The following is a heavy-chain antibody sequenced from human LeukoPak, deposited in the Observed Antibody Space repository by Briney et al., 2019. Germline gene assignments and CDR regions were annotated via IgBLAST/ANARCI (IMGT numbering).Heavy chain of an antibody. CDR1: GGSISSYY. V-gene: IGHV4-59*01. CDR3: ARGKVRGVRFDY. D-gene: IGHD3-10*01. Sequence: SETLSLTCTVSGGSISSYYWTWIRQPPAKGLEWIGYIYYSGSTNYNPSLKSRVTISVDASKNQFSLKLSSVTAAATAVYYCARGKVRGVRFDYWGQGTLVTVSS. J-gene: IGHJ4*02. CDR2: IYYSGST.